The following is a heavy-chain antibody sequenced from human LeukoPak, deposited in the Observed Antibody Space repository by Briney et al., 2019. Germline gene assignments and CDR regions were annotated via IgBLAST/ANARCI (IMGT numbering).Heavy chain of an antibody. V-gene: IGHV4-34*01. D-gene: IGHD3-22*01. CDR2: INHSGST. CDR1: GGSFSGYY. J-gene: IGHJ4*02. CDR3: ARFGLSRPTRQYYYDSSGYYYGRGLDH. Sequence: SETLSLTCAVYGGSFSGYYWSWIRQPPGKGLEWIGEINHSGSTNYNPSLKSRVTISVDTSKNQFSLKLSSVTAANTAVYYCARFGLSRPTRQYYYDSSGYYYGRGLDHWGQGTLVTVSS.